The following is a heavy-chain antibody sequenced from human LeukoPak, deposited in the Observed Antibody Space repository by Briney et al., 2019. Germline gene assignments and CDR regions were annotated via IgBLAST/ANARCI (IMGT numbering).Heavy chain of an antibody. CDR3: AYSGSYGHLGY. J-gene: IGHJ4*02. CDR1: GGSISSNAYY. D-gene: IGHD1-26*01. CDR2: IYSSVST. Sequence: SETLSLTCTVSGGSISSNAYYWAWIRQPPGKGLEWIGSIYSSVSTYYNPSLKSRVTISVDTSKNQFSLRLSSVTAAGTALYYCAYSGSYGHLGYWGQGIPVTVSS. V-gene: IGHV4-39*01.